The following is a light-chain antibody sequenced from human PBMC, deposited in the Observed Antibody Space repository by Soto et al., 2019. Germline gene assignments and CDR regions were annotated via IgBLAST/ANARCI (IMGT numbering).Light chain of an antibody. J-gene: IGLJ1*01. CDR3: CSYAGSYSYV. Sequence: QSVLTQPRSVSGSPGQSVTMSCTGTSSDVGGYNHVSWYQQHPGKAPKLMTYDVSKRPSGVPDRFSGSKSGNTASLTISGLQAEDEADYYCCSYAGSYSYVFGTGTKLTVL. CDR1: SSDVGGYNH. V-gene: IGLV2-11*01. CDR2: DVS.